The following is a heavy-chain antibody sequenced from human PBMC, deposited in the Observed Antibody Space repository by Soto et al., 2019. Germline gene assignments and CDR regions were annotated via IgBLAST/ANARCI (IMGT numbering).Heavy chain of an antibody. Sequence: GESLKISCKGSGYSFTSYWISWVRQMPGKGLEWMGRIDPSDSYTNYSPSFQGHVTISADKSISTAYLQWSSLKASDTAMYYCASPQSTAMVMGPLDYWGQGTLVTVSS. D-gene: IGHD5-18*01. CDR1: GYSFTSYW. J-gene: IGHJ4*02. CDR2: IDPSDSYT. CDR3: ASPQSTAMVMGPLDY. V-gene: IGHV5-10-1*01.